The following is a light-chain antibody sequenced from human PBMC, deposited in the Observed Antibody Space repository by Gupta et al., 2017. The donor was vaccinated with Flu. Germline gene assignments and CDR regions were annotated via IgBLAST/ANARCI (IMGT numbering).Light chain of an antibody. CDR1: SSNIGGYD. V-gene: IGLV1-51*01. Sequence: QSVLTQPPSVSAAPGQKVTISCSGSSSNIGGYDVSWYHQLPGTAPKLLIYDNDKRPSGIPDRFSGSRSGTSATLGITGLQTGDEADYYCAVGDTSRTGGVFGGGTKLTVL. J-gene: IGLJ2*01. CDR2: DND. CDR3: AVGDTSRTGGV.